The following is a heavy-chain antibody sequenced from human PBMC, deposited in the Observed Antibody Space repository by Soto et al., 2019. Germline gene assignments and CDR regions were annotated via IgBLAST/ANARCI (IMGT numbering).Heavy chain of an antibody. V-gene: IGHV3-30*18. D-gene: IGHD2-2*02. CDR2: ISYDGSDE. J-gene: IGHJ6*02. Sequence: GSLRRACAASGFTFRSFGMHWVRQAPGKGLEWVALISYDGSDEYYADSVKGRFTVSRDNSKNTLYLQMNSLQVEDTAIYYCAKHLEYTHSDGMDAWGQGTPVTVSS. CDR1: GFTFRSFG. CDR3: AKHLEYTHSDGMDA.